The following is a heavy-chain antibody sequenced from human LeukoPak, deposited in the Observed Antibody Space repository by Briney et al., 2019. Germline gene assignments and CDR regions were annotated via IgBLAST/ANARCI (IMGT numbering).Heavy chain of an antibody. Sequence: GRSLRLSCAASGFTFDDYAMHWVRQAPGKGLEWVANIEQDGSEKYYVDSVKGRFTISRDNAKNSLYLQMNSLRAEDTAVYYCARDRKGPVDTAMVRRFDPWGQGTLVTVSS. CDR1: GFTFDDYA. V-gene: IGHV3-7*01. CDR2: IEQDGSEK. D-gene: IGHD5-18*01. J-gene: IGHJ5*02. CDR3: ARDRKGPVDTAMVRRFDP.